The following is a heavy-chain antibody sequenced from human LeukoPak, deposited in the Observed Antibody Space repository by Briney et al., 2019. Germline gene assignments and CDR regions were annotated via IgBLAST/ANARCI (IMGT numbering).Heavy chain of an antibody. V-gene: IGHV4-34*01. J-gene: IGHJ3*02. CDR1: GGSFSGYY. CDR2: INHSGST. CDR3: ARSGPLLWFGELSAAFDI. Sequence: KPSETLSLTCAVYGGSFSGYYWSWIRQPPGKGLEWIGEINHSGSTNYNPSLKSRVTISVDTSKNQFSLKLSSVTAADTAVYYCARSGPLLWFGELSAAFDIWGQGTMVTVSS. D-gene: IGHD3-10*01.